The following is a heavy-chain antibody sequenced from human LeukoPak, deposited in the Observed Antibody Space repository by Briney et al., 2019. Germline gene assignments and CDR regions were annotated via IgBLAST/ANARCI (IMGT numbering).Heavy chain of an antibody. V-gene: IGHV3-23*01. Sequence: GGSLRLSCVASGFSFNNYAMSWVRQAPGRGLEWVSGISSTGGSTYYADSVKGRFTISRDNPKNTLFLQVNSLRVDDTAVYHCAKGHCSGGSCYFDYWGQGTLVTVSS. CDR1: GFSFNNYA. J-gene: IGHJ4*02. CDR2: ISSTGGST. CDR3: AKGHCSGGSCYFDY. D-gene: IGHD2-15*01.